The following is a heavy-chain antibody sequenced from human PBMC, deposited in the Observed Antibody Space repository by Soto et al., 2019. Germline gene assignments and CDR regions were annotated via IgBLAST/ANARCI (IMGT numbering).Heavy chain of an antibody. J-gene: IGHJ6*02. CDR3: ARTSAAGKYYYGMDV. D-gene: IGHD6-13*01. Sequence: GESLKISCKGSGYSFTSYWIGWVRQMPGKGLEWMGIIYPGDSDTRYSPSFQGQVTISADKSISTAYLQWSSLKASDAAMYYCARTSAAGKYYYGMDVWGQGTTVTVSS. CDR2: IYPGDSDT. CDR1: GYSFTSYW. V-gene: IGHV5-51*01.